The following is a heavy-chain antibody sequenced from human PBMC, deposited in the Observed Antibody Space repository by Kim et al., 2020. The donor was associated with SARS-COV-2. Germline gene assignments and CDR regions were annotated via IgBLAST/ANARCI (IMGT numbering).Heavy chain of an antibody. Sequence: GGSLRLSCAASGFTFDDYAMHWVRQAPGKGLEWVSGSSWNSGSIGYADSVKGRLTISSDNAKNSLYLQMNSLGAEDTAVYYCAKGEYFDHVWGSYRYDY. CDR1: GFTFDDYA. V-gene: IGHV3-9*01. J-gene: IGHJ6*01. D-gene: IGHD3-16*02. CDR3: AKGEYFDHVWGSYRYDY. CDR2: SSWNSGSI.